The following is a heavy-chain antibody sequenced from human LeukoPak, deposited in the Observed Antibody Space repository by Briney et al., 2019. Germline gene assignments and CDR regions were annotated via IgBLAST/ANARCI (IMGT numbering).Heavy chain of an antibody. CDR3: AKEGNYYDSSGYYYETYYGKTGEDAFDI. D-gene: IGHD3-22*01. Sequence: PGGSLRLSCAASGFTFSSYGMSWVRQAPGKGLEWVSAISGSGGSTYYADSVKGRFTISRDNSKNTLYLQMNSLRAEDTAVYYCAKEGNYYDSSGYYYETYYGKTGEDAFDIWGQGTMVTVSS. CDR1: GFTFSSYG. J-gene: IGHJ3*02. CDR2: ISGSGGST. V-gene: IGHV3-23*01.